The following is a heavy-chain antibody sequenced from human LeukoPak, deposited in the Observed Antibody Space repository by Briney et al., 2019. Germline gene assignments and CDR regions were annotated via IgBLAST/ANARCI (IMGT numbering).Heavy chain of an antibody. J-gene: IGHJ4*02. CDR2: ISDSGNTI. D-gene: IGHD5-24*01. CDR3: ARDQGGCNYGRGYFDY. Sequence: PGGSLRLSCAASGFAFSRYSMNWVRQAPGKGLEWVSYISDSGNTIHYADSVKGRFTISRDNAKNSLFLQMNSLRVEDTSVFYCARDQGGCNYGRGYFDYWGWGTLVTVSS. V-gene: IGHV3-48*01. CDR1: GFAFSRYS.